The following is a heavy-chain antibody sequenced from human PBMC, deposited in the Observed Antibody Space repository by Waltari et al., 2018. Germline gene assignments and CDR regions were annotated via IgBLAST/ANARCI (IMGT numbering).Heavy chain of an antibody. J-gene: IGHJ5*02. CDR3: ARAWGVCSGGSCYRSNWFDP. D-gene: IGHD2-15*01. CDR2: IYHSGST. Sequence: QVQLQESGPGLVKPSGTLSLTCAVSGGSISSSNWWSWVRQPPGTGLEWIGEIYHSGSTNYNPSLKSRVTISVDKSKNQFSLKLSSVTAADTAVYYCARAWGVCSGGSCYRSNWFDPWGQGTLVTVSS. CDR1: GGSISSSNW. V-gene: IGHV4-4*02.